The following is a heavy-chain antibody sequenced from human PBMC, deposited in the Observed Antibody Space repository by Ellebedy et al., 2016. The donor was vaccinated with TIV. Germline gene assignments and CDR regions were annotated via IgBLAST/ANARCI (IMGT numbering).Heavy chain of an antibody. D-gene: IGHD1-26*01. J-gene: IGHJ6*04. CDR2: IYYSGST. Sequence: MPSETLSLTCTVSGGSISSYYWSWIRLPPGKGLDWIGYIYYSGSTNYNPSLKRRVTISLDTSKNQFSLKLSSVTAADTAVYYCARGVGVGATDYYYGMDVWGEGTTVTVSS. CDR3: ARGVGVGATDYYYGMDV. V-gene: IGHV4-59*01. CDR1: GGSISSYY.